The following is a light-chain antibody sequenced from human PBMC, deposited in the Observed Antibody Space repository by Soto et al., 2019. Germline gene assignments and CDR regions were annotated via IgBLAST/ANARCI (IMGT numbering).Light chain of an antibody. CDR1: QSVSSY. CDR3: QQRSNWPQIT. CDR2: DAS. V-gene: IGKV3-11*01. J-gene: IGKJ5*01. Sequence: ELVLTQSPATLSLSPGERATLSCRASQSVSSYLAWYQQKPGQAPRLLIYDASNSATGIPARFRGSGSGTDFTLTISSLEPEAFAVSYCQQRSNWPQITFGQGTRLEI.